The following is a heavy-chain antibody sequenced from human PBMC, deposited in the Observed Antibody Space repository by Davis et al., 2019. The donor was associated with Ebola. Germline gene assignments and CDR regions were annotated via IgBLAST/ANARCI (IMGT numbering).Heavy chain of an antibody. CDR3: VSDWEYYFDY. CDR1: GFTFSSYS. V-gene: IGHV3-74*01. Sequence: HTGGSLRLSCAASGFTFSSYSMNWVRQAPGKGLVWVSRINSDGSSTSYADSVKGRFTISRDNAKNTLYLQMNSLRAEDTAVYYCVSDWEYYFDYWGQGTLVTVSS. D-gene: IGHD1-26*01. J-gene: IGHJ4*02. CDR2: INSDGSST.